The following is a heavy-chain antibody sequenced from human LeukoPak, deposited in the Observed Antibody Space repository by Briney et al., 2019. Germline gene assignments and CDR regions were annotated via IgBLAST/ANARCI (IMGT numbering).Heavy chain of an antibody. CDR1: GFTFSNYW. CDR2: IKQDGSEK. CDR3: ASGRPLGY. D-gene: IGHD1-26*01. J-gene: IGHJ4*02. Sequence: HPGGSLRLSCAASGFTFSNYWMSWVRQAPGKGLEWVANIKQDGSEKYYVDSVKGRFTISRDNDKNSLYLQMNSLRAEDAAVYYCASGRPLGYWGQGTLVTVSS. V-gene: IGHV3-7*01.